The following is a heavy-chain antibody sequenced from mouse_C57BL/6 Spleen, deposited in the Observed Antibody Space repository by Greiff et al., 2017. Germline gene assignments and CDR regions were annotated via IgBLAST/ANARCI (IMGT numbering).Heavy chain of an antibody. CDR2: IYPRSGNT. Sequence: QVHVKQSGAELARPGASVKLSCKASGYTFTSYGISWVKQRTGQGLEWIGEIYPRSGNTYYNEKFKGKDTLTADKSSSTAYVELRSLTSEDSAVDIYASGGTAEVRDFDYWGQGTTLTVSS. J-gene: IGHJ2*01. D-gene: IGHD2-14*01. V-gene: IGHV1-81*01. CDR3: ASGGTAEVRDFDY. CDR1: GYTFTSYG.